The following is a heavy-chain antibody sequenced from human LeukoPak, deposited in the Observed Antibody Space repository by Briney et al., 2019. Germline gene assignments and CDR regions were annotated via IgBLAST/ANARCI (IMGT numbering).Heavy chain of an antibody. V-gene: IGHV3-33*01. CDR1: GFTFSSYG. J-gene: IGHJ4*02. CDR2: IWYDGSNK. Sequence: PGGSLRLSCAASGFTFSSYGMHWVRQAPGKGLEWVAVIWYDGSNKYYADSVKGRFTISRDNSKNTLYLQMNSLRAEDTAVYYCARGGFGARPYYFDYWGQGTLVTVSS. D-gene: IGHD3-10*01. CDR3: ARGGFGARPYYFDY.